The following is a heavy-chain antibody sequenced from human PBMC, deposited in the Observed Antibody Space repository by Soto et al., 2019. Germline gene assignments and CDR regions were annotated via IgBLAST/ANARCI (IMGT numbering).Heavy chain of an antibody. Sequence: EVQLVASGGGLVQPGRSLRLSCTASGFTFGDYAMSWFRQAPGKGLEWVGFIRSKAYGGTTEYAASVKGRFTISRDDSKSIAYLQMNSLKTEDTAVYYCTRGDVLLWFGELFFDYWGQGTLVTVSS. CDR3: TRGDVLLWFGELFFDY. J-gene: IGHJ4*02. CDR1: GFTFGDYA. D-gene: IGHD3-10*01. CDR2: IRSKAYGGTT. V-gene: IGHV3-49*03.